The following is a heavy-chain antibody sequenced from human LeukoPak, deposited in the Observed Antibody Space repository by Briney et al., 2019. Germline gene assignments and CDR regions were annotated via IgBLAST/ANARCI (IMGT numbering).Heavy chain of an antibody. V-gene: IGHV4-30-4*01. Sequence: SETLSLTCTVSGGSISSGDYYWIWIRQPPGKGLGWIAYMYYSGNTYYNPSLKSRVTMSADTSKNQLSLKLSSVTAADTAVYYCARPYYYDSRIDPWGQGILVTVSS. J-gene: IGHJ5*02. CDR3: ARPYYYDSRIDP. D-gene: IGHD3-22*01. CDR2: MYYSGNT. CDR1: GGSISSGDYY.